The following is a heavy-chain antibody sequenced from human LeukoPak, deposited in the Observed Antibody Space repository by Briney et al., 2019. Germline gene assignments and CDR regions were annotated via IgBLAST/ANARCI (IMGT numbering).Heavy chain of an antibody. CDR3: AKDRYYDILTGGSDAFDI. J-gene: IGHJ3*02. CDR1: GFTFSTYA. V-gene: IGHV3-23*01. Sequence: GGSLRLSVAASGFTFSTYAMTWCRKAPGRALGWVSSFSGSGGNTYYADSVKGRFTISRDNSKNTLYLQMNSLRAEDTAVYYCAKDRYYDILTGGSDAFDIWGQGTMVTVSS. CDR2: FSGSGGNT. D-gene: IGHD3-9*01.